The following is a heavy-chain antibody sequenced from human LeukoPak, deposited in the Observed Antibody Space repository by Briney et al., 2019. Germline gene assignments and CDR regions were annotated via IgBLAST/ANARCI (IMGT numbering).Heavy chain of an antibody. CDR2: ISSSSSYI. J-gene: IGHJ4*02. D-gene: IGHD5-18*01. CDR3: APRNTAMVRSEY. Sequence: GGSLRLSCAASGFTFSSYSMNWVRQAPGKGLGWVSSISSSSSYIYYADSVKGRFTISRDNAKNSLYLQINSLRAEDTAVYYCAPRNTAMVRSEYWGQGTLVTVSS. CDR1: GFTFSSYS. V-gene: IGHV3-21*01.